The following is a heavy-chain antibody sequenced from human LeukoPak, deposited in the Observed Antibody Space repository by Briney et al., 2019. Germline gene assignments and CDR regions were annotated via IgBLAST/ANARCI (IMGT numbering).Heavy chain of an antibody. CDR1: GCTFTSYD. CDR3: ARGPLRYFDWLLKEYYYGMDV. V-gene: IGHV1-8*01. J-gene: IGHJ6*02. Sequence: ASVKVSCKASGCTFTSYDINWVRQATGQGLEWMGWMNPNSGNTGYAQKFQGRVTMTRNTSISTAYMELSSLRSEDTAVYYCARGPLRYFDWLLKEYYYGMDVWGQGTTVTVSS. D-gene: IGHD3-9*01. CDR2: MNPNSGNT.